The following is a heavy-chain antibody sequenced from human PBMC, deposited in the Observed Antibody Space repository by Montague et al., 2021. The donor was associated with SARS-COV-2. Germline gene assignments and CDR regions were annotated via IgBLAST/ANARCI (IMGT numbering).Heavy chain of an antibody. CDR1: GGSIRSYY. V-gene: IGHV4-59*01. D-gene: IGHD3-3*01. CDR2: IYYTGET. J-gene: IGHJ4*02. Sequence: SETLSLTCSFSGGSIRSYYWSWIRLPPGKPLEWLGYIYYTGETTXNPSLKSRVTISVDMSRSQFSLRLTSVTAADTAVYFCARFWSGYVDKWSQGTLVTVSS. CDR3: ARFWSGYVDK.